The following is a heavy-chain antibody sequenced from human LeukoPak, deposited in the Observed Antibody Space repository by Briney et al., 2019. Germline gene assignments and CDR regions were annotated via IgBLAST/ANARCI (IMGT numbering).Heavy chain of an antibody. CDR1: GFIVSSNY. CDR3: ARVNIVTTTFDH. D-gene: IGHD5-12*01. V-gene: IGHV3-53*01. CDR2: IYSGGSA. Sequence: GGSLRLSCAASGFIVSSNYMSWVRQAPGEGLEWISVIYSGGSAYYADSVKSRFTVSRDISKNTLYFQMNSLKVEDTAVYYCARVNIVTTTFDHWGQGTLVTVSS. J-gene: IGHJ4*02.